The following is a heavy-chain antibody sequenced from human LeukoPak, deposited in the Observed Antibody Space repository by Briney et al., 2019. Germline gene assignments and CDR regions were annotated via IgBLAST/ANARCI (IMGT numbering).Heavy chain of an antibody. J-gene: IGHJ5*02. V-gene: IGHV1-2*06. D-gene: IGHD3-22*01. CDR2: INPNSGGT. CDR1: GYTFTGYY. CDR3: AREEVVDDYNWFDP. Sequence: ASVKVSCKASGYTFTGYYMHWVRQAPGQGLEWMGRINPNSGGTNYAQKFQGRVTMTRDTSISPAYMELSRLRSDDTAVYYCAREEVVDDYNWFDPWGQGTLVTVSS.